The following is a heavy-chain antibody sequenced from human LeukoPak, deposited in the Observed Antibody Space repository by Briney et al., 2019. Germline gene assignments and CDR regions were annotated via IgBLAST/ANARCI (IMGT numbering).Heavy chain of an antibody. Sequence: PSETLSLTCAVYGGSFSGYYWSWIRQPPGKGLEWIGEINHSGSTNYNPSLRSRVTISVDTSKNQFSLKLSSVTAADTAVYYCARDRRGSSDFDYWGQGTLVTVSS. V-gene: IGHV4-34*01. J-gene: IGHJ4*02. D-gene: IGHD1-26*01. CDR3: ARDRRGSSDFDY. CDR2: INHSGST. CDR1: GGSFSGYY.